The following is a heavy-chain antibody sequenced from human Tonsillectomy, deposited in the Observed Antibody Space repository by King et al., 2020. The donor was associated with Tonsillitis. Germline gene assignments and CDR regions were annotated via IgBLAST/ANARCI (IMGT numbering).Heavy chain of an antibody. V-gene: IGHV4-59*01. CDR3: ARGTAQPGIPAAGYILDV. CDR1: GDSITSSF. CDR2: VYHTGST. D-gene: IGHD6-13*01. Sequence: VQLQESGAGLMKPSETLSLTCTVSGDSITSSFWNWIRQAPGKGLAWIGYVYHTGSTTYSPSLKSRVTILVDKSKNQFSLEMTSVTAADTAVYFCARGTAQPGIPAAGYILDVWGQGTTVIVSS. J-gene: IGHJ6*02.